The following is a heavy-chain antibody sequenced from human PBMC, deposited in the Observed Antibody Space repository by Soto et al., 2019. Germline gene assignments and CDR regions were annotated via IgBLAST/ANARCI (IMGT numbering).Heavy chain of an antibody. J-gene: IGHJ4*02. CDR2: MSASGGTS. CDR3: ATGSIQYSASIDY. CDR1: GFSFSSYA. D-gene: IGHD5-12*01. V-gene: IGHV3-23*01. Sequence: EVELLESGGGLIHPGESLRLSCAASGFSFSSYAMIWVRQAPGKGLEWVSVMSASGGTSYFADSVKGRFSMSRDNSKNMFYLEMHSLRAEYTAIYFCATGSIQYSASIDYWGQGTLVSVSS.